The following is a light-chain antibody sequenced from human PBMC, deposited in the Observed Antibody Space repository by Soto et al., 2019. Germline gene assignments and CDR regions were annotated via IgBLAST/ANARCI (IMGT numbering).Light chain of an antibody. CDR1: SSDVGGYNY. V-gene: IGLV2-14*01. J-gene: IGLJ1*01. CDR2: EVS. Sequence: QSALTQPASVSGSPGQSITLSCTGTSSDVGGYNYVSWYQQHPGKAPKLMIYEVSNRPSGISHRFSGSKSGKTASLTISVLRAEDEAYYYCSSYTRQYTPSYVFGAGTKLTVL. CDR3: SSYTRQYTPSYV.